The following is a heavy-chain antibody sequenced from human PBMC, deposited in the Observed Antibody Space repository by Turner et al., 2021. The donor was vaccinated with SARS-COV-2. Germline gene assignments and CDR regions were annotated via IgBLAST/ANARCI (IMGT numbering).Heavy chain of an antibody. CDR3: ARHGPTSTTKAFDP. Sequence: LQLQESGPGLVKPSETLSLRCTFSGGSISSSYYYWGWFRQPPGKGLAWIGSIDYSGGTYYHPSLKRRDTISVDTSKNQFCLKMNAETAADKAVYYCARHGPTSTTKAFDPWGQGTLVTVSS. CDR1: GGSISSSYYY. V-gene: IGHV4-39*01. D-gene: IGHD4-17*01. CDR2: IDYSGGT. J-gene: IGHJ5*02.